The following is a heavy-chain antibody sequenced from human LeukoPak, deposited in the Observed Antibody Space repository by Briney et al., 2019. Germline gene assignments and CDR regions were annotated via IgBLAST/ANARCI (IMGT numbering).Heavy chain of an antibody. CDR1: GGTFSSYA. CDR2: IIPILGIA. Sequence: GASVKVSCKASGGTFSSYAISWVRQAPGQGLEWMGRIIPILGIANYAQKFQGRATITADKSTSTAYMELSSLRSEDTAVYYCAKEPYDSSGYYEPTFDYWGQGTLVTVSS. CDR3: AKEPYDSSGYYEPTFDY. J-gene: IGHJ4*02. D-gene: IGHD3-22*01. V-gene: IGHV1-69*04.